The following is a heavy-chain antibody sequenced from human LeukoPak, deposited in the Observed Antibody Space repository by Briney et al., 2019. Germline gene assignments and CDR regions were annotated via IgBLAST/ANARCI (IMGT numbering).Heavy chain of an antibody. CDR2: INDSGST. J-gene: IGHJ4*02. CDR1: GGSFNPYS. D-gene: IGHD3-10*01. CDR3: ARRVPYYGSVTPYYDY. Sequence: SETLSLTCAVYGGSFNPYSWSWIRQPPGKGLEWIGEINDSGSTNYNPSLKSRVTILRDTSKNQFSLNLRSVAAADTAMYYCARRVPYYGSVTPYYDYWGQGTLVTVSS. V-gene: IGHV4-34*01.